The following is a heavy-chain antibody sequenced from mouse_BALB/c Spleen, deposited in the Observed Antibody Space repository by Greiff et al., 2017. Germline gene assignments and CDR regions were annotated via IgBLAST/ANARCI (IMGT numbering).Heavy chain of an antibody. CDR1: GYSITSDYA. V-gene: IGHV3-2*02. Sequence: EVQRVESGPGLVQPSQSLSLTCTVTGYSITSDYAWNWIRQLPGNKLEWMGYMSYSGSTSYNPSLKSRISITRDTSKNPFFLQLNSLTTEDTATYYCARDGYDNAWFAYWGQGTLVTVSA. CDR3: ARDGYDNAWFAY. CDR2: MSYSGST. D-gene: IGHD2-2*01. J-gene: IGHJ3*01.